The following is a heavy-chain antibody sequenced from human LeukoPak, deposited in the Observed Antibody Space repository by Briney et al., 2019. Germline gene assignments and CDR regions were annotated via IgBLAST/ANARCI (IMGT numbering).Heavy chain of an antibody. CDR1: GYTFTGYY. Sequence: ASVKVSCKASGYTFTGYYMHWVRQAPGQGLEWMGWINPNSGGTNYAQKFQGRVTMTRDTSISTAYMELSRLRSDDTAVYYCAREDYYDSIGDYWGQGTLVTVSS. V-gene: IGHV1-2*02. CDR2: INPNSGGT. J-gene: IGHJ4*02. CDR3: AREDYYDSIGDY. D-gene: IGHD3-22*01.